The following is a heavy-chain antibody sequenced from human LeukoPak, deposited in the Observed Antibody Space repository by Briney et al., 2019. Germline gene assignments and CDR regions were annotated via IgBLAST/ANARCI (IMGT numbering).Heavy chain of an antibody. CDR1: GGSVSGYY. V-gene: IGHV4-34*01. Sequence: SETLSLTCAVYGGSVSGYYGSWIRQPPGKGREWIGEINQRGSTNYNPSLKSRVTISVDTSKHQFSLKLSSVPAADTAVYYCARGGPLFNYDYVWGSYRPIRYYGMDVWGQGTTVTVSS. J-gene: IGHJ6*02. D-gene: IGHD3-16*02. CDR3: ARGGPLFNYDYVWGSYRPIRYYGMDV. CDR2: INQRGST.